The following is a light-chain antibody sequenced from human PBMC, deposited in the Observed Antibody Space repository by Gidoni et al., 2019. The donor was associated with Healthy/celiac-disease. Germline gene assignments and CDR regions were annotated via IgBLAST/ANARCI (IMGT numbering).Light chain of an antibody. CDR3: QKYNSALFT. V-gene: IGKV1-27*01. Sequence: LSASVGDRVTITCRASQGIRNYLAWYQQKPGKVPKLLIYAASTLRSGVPSRFSGSGSGTDFTLTISSLQPEDVATYYCQKYNSALFTFGPGTKVDIK. CDR1: QGIRNY. J-gene: IGKJ3*01. CDR2: AAS.